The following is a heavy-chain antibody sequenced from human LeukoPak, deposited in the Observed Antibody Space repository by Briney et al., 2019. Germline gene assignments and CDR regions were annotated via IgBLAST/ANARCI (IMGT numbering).Heavy chain of an antibody. V-gene: IGHV3-48*01. J-gene: IGHJ2*01. D-gene: IGHD5-12*01. CDR3: ARDENGDSDFDL. CDR2: ISSGGSTI. CDR1: GFIFSNYD. Sequence: GGSLRLSCAASGFIFSNYDMNWVRQAPGKGLEWVSFISSGGSTIFYADSVKGRFTISRDDAKNSLYVQMNNLRVEDTAVYYCARDENGDSDFDLWGRGALVTVSS.